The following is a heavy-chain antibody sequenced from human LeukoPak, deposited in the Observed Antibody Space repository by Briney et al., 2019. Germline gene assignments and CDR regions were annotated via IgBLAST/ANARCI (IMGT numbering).Heavy chain of an antibody. J-gene: IGHJ5*02. CDR1: GGSFSGYY. CDR2: INHSGST. Sequence: PSETLSLTCAVYGGSFSGYYWSWIRQPPGKGLEWIGEINHSGSTNYNPSLKSRVTISVDTSKNQFSLKLSSVTAADTAVYYCGRLRGIVVVVAATRKYNWFDPWGQGTLVTVSS. CDR3: GRLRGIVVVVAATRKYNWFDP. V-gene: IGHV4-34*01. D-gene: IGHD2-15*01.